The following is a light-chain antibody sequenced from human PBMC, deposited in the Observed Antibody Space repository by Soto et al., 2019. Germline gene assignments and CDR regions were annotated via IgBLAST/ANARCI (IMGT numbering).Light chain of an antibody. CDR2: GAS. Sequence: DIQMTQSPSSLSASVGDRITISCRASQSISSFLNWYQQKPGKAPRLLIYGASSLQSGVPSRFTGSGYGTDFTLTISNLQPEGFVTYSCQQTYRTPLTFGGGTKVEIK. V-gene: IGKV1-39*01. CDR3: QQTYRTPLT. J-gene: IGKJ4*01. CDR1: QSISSF.